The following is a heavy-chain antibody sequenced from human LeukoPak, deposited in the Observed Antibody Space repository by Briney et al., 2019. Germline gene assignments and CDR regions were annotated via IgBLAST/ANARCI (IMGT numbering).Heavy chain of an antibody. CDR2: INHSGST. Sequence: SETLSLTCAVYGGSFSGYYWSWIRQPPGKGLEWIGEINHSGSTNYNPSLKSRVTISVDTSKNQFSLKLSSVTAADTAVYYCARGYPYYYDSSGYYLRRTYYFDYWGQGTLVTVSS. V-gene: IGHV4-34*01. CDR1: GGSFSGYY. J-gene: IGHJ4*02. CDR3: ARGYPYYYDSSGYYLRRTYYFDY. D-gene: IGHD3-22*01.